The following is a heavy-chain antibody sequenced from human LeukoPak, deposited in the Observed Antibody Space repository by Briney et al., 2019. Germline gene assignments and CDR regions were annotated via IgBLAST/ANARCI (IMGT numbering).Heavy chain of an antibody. CDR3: ARRRYYDSTGYLD. Sequence: PSEILSLTCTLSGDYISSSSYYWGWIRQPPGKGLEWIGDIYYSGSTYYNASLKGRVSISIDTSNNHFSLHLRSLTPADTALYYCARRRYYDSTGYLDWGHGTLVTVSS. D-gene: IGHD3-22*01. V-gene: IGHV4-39*02. J-gene: IGHJ1*01. CDR1: GDYISSSSYY. CDR2: IYYSGST.